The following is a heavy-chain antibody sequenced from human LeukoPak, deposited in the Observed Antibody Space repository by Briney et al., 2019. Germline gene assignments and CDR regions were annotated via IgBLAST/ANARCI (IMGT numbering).Heavy chain of an antibody. D-gene: IGHD3-10*01. CDR2: ISYDEMYQ. CDR1: GFTFNIYG. Sequence: GGALRLSCAASGFTFNIYGMHWVRQAPGKGLEWVAGISYDEMYQYYADSVKGRFTISRDNSKNTLFLQMNSLRAEDTAIYYCAKDRDYYGSGSDYWGQGTLVTVSS. J-gene: IGHJ4*02. V-gene: IGHV3-30*18. CDR3: AKDRDYYGSGSDY.